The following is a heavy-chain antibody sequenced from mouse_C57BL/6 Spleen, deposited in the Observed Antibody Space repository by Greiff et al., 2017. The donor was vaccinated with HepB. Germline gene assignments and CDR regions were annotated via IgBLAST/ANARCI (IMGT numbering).Heavy chain of an antibody. CDR1: GYTFTSYG. V-gene: IGHV1-81*01. Sequence: VQLQQSGAELARPGASVKLSCKASGYTFTSYGISWVKQRTGQGLEWIGEIYPRSGNTYYNEKFKGKATRTADKSSSTAYMELRSLTSEDSAVYFCAKRHFDYWGQGTTLTVSS. CDR2: IYPRSGNT. CDR3: AKRHFDY. J-gene: IGHJ2*01.